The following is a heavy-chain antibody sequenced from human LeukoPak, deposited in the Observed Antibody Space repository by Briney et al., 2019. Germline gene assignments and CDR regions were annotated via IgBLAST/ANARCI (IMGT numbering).Heavy chain of an antibody. CDR1: GFTFSGYG. V-gene: IGHV3-30*18. CDR2: ISYDGSNK. J-gene: IGHJ4*02. CDR3: AKDFVIWRVVGNGPIDY. D-gene: IGHD2/OR15-2a*01. Sequence: PGGSLRLSCVASGFTFSGYGMHWVRQAPGKGLEWVAVISYDGSNKYYSDSVKGRFTISRDSSKNTLFLQMNSLRAEDTAVYSCAKDFVIWRVVGNGPIDYWGQGTLVTVSS.